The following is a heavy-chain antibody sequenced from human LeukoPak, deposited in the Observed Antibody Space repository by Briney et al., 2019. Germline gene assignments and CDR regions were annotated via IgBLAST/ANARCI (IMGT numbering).Heavy chain of an antibody. J-gene: IGHJ6*03. CDR3: ARVGLSSGFYYYYMDV. V-gene: IGHV3-7*01. Sequence: PGGSLRLSCAASGFTFSSYWMSWVRQAPGKGLEWVANIKQDGSEKYYVDSVKGRFTISRDNAKNSLYLQMNSLRAEDTAVYYCARVGLSSGFYYYYMDVWGKGTTVTVSS. CDR1: GFTFSSYW. D-gene: IGHD3-3*01. CDR2: IKQDGSEK.